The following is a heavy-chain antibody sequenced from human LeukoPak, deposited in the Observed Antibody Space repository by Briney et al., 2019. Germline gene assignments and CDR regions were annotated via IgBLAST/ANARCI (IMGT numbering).Heavy chain of an antibody. CDR1: GYTFISYY. CDR3: VSGQGVTVVGPHGAFDI. V-gene: IGHV7-4-1*02. CDR2: INTNTGNP. J-gene: IGHJ3*02. Sequence: ASVKVSCKASGYTFISYYMHWVRQAPGQGLEWMGWINTNTGNPTYAQGFTGRFVFSLDTSVSTAYLQISSLKAEDTAVYYCVSGQGVTVVGPHGAFDIWGQGTMVTVSS. D-gene: IGHD5-18*01.